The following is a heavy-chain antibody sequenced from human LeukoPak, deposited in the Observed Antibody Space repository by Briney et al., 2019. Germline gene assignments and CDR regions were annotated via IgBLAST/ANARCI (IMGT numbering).Heavy chain of an antibody. D-gene: IGHD4-17*01. Sequence: GGSLRLSCAASGFSFSGYWMTWVRQAPGKGLEWVANIKQDGSETSYVTSVRGRFTISRDNAKNSLYLQMNNLRVEDTAVYYCARAGGSTVSHSDYWGQGTLVTVSS. V-gene: IGHV3-7*01. CDR2: IKQDGSET. CDR3: ARAGGSTVSHSDY. CDR1: GFSFSGYW. J-gene: IGHJ4*02.